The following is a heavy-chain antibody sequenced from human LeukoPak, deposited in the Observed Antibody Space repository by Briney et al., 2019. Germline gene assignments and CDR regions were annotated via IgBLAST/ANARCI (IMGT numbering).Heavy chain of an antibody. D-gene: IGHD1-1*01. Sequence: GGSLRLSCAASGFTFSNYWMGCVRQAPGKGLEWVANIKPDGSEKYYVDSVKGRFTISRDNAKKSLNLQMSSLRAEDTAVYYCARDPTTSQGSDAFDIWGQGTRVTVSS. CDR2: IKPDGSEK. V-gene: IGHV3-7*01. CDR3: ARDPTTSQGSDAFDI. J-gene: IGHJ3*02. CDR1: GFTFSNYW.